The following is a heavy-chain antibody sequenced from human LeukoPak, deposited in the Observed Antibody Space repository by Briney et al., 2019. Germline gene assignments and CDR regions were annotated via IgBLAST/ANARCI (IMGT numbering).Heavy chain of an antibody. CDR3: ASGVGLYSSSWDDYYYYMDV. V-gene: IGHV1-8*01. Sequence: ASVKVSCKASGYTFTSYDINWVRQATGQGLEWMGWMNPNSGNTGYAQKFQGRVTMTRNTSISTAYMELSSLRSEDTAVYYCASGVGLYSSSWDDYYYYMDVWGKGTTVTVSS. CDR1: GYTFTSYD. D-gene: IGHD6-13*01. J-gene: IGHJ6*03. CDR2: MNPNSGNT.